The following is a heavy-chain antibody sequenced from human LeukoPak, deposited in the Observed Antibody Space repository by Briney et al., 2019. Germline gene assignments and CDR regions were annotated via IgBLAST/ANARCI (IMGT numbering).Heavy chain of an antibody. Sequence: GGSLRLSCAASGFTFSSYWMSWVRQAPGKGLEWVANIKQDGSEKYYVDSVRGRFTISRDNAKNSLYLQMNSLRAEDTAVYYCARESRDYYDSSGYYYVWKYFDYWGQGTLVTVSS. CDR2: IKQDGSEK. D-gene: IGHD3-22*01. V-gene: IGHV3-7*01. CDR1: GFTFSSYW. J-gene: IGHJ4*02. CDR3: ARESRDYYDSSGYYYVWKYFDY.